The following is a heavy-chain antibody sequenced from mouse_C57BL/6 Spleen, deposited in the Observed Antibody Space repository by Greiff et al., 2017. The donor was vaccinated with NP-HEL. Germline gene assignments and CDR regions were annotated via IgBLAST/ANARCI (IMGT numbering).Heavy chain of an antibody. CDR1: GYTFTSYW. J-gene: IGHJ2*01. Sequence: QVHVKQPGAELVRPGSSVKLSCKASGYTFTSYWMDWVKQRPGQGLEWIGNIYPSDSETHYNQKFKDKATLTVDKSSSTAYMQLSSLTSEDSAVYYCASLTGTDYWGQGTTLTVSS. V-gene: IGHV1-61*01. CDR3: ASLTGTDY. CDR2: IYPSDSET. D-gene: IGHD4-1*01.